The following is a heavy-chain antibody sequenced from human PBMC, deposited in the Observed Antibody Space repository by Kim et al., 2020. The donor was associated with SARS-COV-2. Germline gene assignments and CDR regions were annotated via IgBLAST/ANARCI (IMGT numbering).Heavy chain of an antibody. V-gene: IGHV1-24*01. CDR2: FDPEDGET. J-gene: IGHJ4*02. CDR1: GYTLTELS. CDR3: ATELMGYCSGGSCRLDYDY. D-gene: IGHD2-15*01. Sequence: ASVKVSCKVSGYTLTELSMHWVRQAPGKGLAWMGGFDPEDGETIYAQKFQGRVTMTEDTSTDTAYMELSSLRSEDTAVYYCATELMGYCSGGSCRLDYDYWGQGTLVTVSS.